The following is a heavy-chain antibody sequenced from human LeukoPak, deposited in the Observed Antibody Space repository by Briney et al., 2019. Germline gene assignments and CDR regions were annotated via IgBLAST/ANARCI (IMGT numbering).Heavy chain of an antibody. Sequence: PGGSLRLSCTASGFTFSNYWMTWVRQAPGKGMEWVANIKQDGREKYCVDSVTGRFTISRDNAKNLLFLQMSSLSPEDTAVYYCARKAGKMFDYWGQGTLVTASS. J-gene: IGHJ4*02. V-gene: IGHV3-7*01. CDR1: GFTFSNYW. CDR2: IKQDGREK. CDR3: ARKAGKMFDY. D-gene: IGHD6-19*01.